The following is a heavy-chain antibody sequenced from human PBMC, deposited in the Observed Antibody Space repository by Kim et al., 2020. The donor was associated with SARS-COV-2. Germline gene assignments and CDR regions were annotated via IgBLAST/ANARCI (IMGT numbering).Heavy chain of an antibody. Sequence: GGSLRLSCAASGFTFSDYYMNWIRQAPGKGLEWISSISTSGDSIYYADFVRGRFTVHRDNAKNSLSLHMNSLRADDTAVYYCARDRFRVATIIAFFDYLG. J-gene: IGHJ4*01. D-gene: IGHD5-12*01. CDR1: GFTFSDYY. CDR2: ISTSGDSI. CDR3: ARDRFRVATIIAFFDY. V-gene: IGHV3-11*01.